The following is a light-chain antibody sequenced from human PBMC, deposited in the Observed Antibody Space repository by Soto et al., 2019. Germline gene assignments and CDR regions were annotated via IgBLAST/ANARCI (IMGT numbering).Light chain of an antibody. Sequence: SYELTQPPSVSVAPGQTATVTCGGNNVGSKSVHWYQQKPGQAPVLVVYDDSYRPSGIPERFSGSNSGNTATLTISRVEAGDEADYYCQVWDTTSDQGVFGTGTKLTVL. CDR3: QVWDTTSDQGV. V-gene: IGLV3-21*02. J-gene: IGLJ1*01. CDR1: NVGSKS. CDR2: DDS.